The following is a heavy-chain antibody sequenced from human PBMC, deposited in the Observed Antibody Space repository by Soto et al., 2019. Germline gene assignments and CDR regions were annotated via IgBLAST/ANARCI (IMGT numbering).Heavy chain of an antibody. D-gene: IGHD4-17*01. CDR1: GFTFDDYA. CDR2: ISWNSGSI. CDR3: AKDEGDYGDYGDYYYYMDV. V-gene: IGHV3-9*01. J-gene: IGHJ6*03. Sequence: EVQLVESGGGLVQPGRSLRLSCAASGFTFDDYAMHWVRQAPGKGLEWVSGISWNSGSIGYADSVKGRFTISRDNAKNSLYLQMNSLRAEDTALYYCAKDEGDYGDYGDYYYYMDVWGKGTTVTVSS.